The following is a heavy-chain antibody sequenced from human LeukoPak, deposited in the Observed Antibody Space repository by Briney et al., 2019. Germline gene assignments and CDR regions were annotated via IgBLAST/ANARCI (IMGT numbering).Heavy chain of an antibody. CDR2: IIPIFGTA. Sequence: ASVKVSCKASGGTFSSYAISWVRQAPGQGLEWMGGIIPIFGTANYAQKFQGRVTITADKSTSTAYMELSSLRSEDTAVYYCAREFTSYGDGYYYMDVWGKGTTVTVSS. CDR3: AREFTSYGDGYYYMDV. CDR1: GGTFSSYA. V-gene: IGHV1-69*06. J-gene: IGHJ6*03. D-gene: IGHD2-2*01.